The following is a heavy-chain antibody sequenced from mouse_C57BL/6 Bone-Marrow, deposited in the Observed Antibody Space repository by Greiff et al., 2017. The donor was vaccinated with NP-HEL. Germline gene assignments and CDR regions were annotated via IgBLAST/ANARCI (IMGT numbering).Heavy chain of an antibody. D-gene: IGHD1-1*01. V-gene: IGHV5-16*01. CDR3: ARGGSSSCDY. Sequence: EVKLVESEGGLVQPGSSMKLSCTASGFTFSDYYMAWVRQVPEKGLEWVANINYDGSSTYYLDSLKSRFIISRDNANNILYLQMSSLKSEDTATYYCARGGSSSCDYWGRGTTLTVSA. CDR1: GFTFSDYY. J-gene: IGHJ2*01. CDR2: INYDGSST.